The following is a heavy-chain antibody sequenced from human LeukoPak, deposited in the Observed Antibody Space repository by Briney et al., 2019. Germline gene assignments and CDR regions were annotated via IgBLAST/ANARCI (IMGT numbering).Heavy chain of an antibody. D-gene: IGHD3-10*01. CDR3: ARDGGYGSGLFDY. V-gene: IGHV3-66*02. Sequence: GGSLRLSCAASGFPVSSNYMSWVRQAPGKGLEWVSVIYSGGSTYYADSVKGRFTISRDNSKNTLYLQMNSLRAEDTAVYYCARDGGYGSGLFDYWGQGTLVSVSS. CDR2: IYSGGST. CDR1: GFPVSSNY. J-gene: IGHJ4*02.